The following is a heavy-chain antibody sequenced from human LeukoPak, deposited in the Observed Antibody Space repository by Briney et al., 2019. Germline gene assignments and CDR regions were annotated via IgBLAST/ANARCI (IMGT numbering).Heavy chain of an antibody. Sequence: SVKVSCKASGGTFSSYAISCVRQAPGQGLEWMGGIIPIFGTANYAQKFQGRVTITTDESTSTAYMELSSLRSEDTAVYYCARVYGDHQDLKYYFDYWGQGTLVTVSS. V-gene: IGHV1-69*05. CDR2: IIPIFGTA. CDR3: ARVYGDHQDLKYYFDY. J-gene: IGHJ4*02. CDR1: GGTFSSYA. D-gene: IGHD4-17*01.